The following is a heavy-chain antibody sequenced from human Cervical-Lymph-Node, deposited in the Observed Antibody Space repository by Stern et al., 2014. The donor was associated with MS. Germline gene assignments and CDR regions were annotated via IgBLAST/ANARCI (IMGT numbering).Heavy chain of an antibody. CDR1: GGSVSRRGYY. D-gene: IGHD2/OR15-2a*01. Sequence: QVQLQQSGPGLVKPSETLSLTCRVSGGSVSRRGYYSSWVRQFPGKGLEWIGYIYPGGNSFYNPSLESRSTISLDTSKNLFSLRLSSVTAADTALYYCAVYEGFLGFHVWGQGTMVTVSS. CDR2: IYPGGNS. V-gene: IGHV4-31*03. CDR3: AVYEGFLGFHV. J-gene: IGHJ3*01.